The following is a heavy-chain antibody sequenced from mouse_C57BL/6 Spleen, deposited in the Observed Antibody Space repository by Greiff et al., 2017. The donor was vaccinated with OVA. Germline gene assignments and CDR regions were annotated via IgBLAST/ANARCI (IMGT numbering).Heavy chain of an antibody. Sequence: EVQRVESGPGLVKPSQSLSLTCSVTGYSITSGYYWNWIRQFPGNQLEWMGYISYDGSNNYTPSLKNRISITRATSKNHFFLKLNSVTTEDTATYYCARADWDVGLDYWGKGTTLTVSS. CDR2: ISYDGSN. V-gene: IGHV3-6*01. D-gene: IGHD4-1*01. J-gene: IGHJ2*01. CDR3: ARADWDVGLDY. CDR1: GYSITSGYY.